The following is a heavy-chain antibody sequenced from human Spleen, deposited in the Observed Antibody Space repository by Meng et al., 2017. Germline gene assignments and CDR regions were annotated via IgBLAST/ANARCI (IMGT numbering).Heavy chain of an antibody. Sequence: GESLKISCAASGFTFSNAWMTWVRQAPGKGLEWVANIKQDGSEKYYLDSVKGRFTISRDNAKNSLYLQMNSLRAEDTAVYYCARERVFEHYDSSGYSDYWGQGTLVTVSS. CDR3: ARERVFEHYDSSGYSDY. J-gene: IGHJ4*02. D-gene: IGHD3-22*01. CDR2: IKQDGSEK. V-gene: IGHV3-7*01. CDR1: GFTFSNAW.